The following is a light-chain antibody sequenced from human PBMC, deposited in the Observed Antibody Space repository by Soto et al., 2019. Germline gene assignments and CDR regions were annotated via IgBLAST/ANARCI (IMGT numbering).Light chain of an antibody. V-gene: IGKV3-15*01. CDR1: QSVSSD. CDR3: HQYNDWPYT. Sequence: EIVMTQSPATLSVSPGERATLSCRASQSVSSDLAWYQQKPGQAPRLLIYGASTRATGTPARFSGSESGTEFTLTISSLRSEDFALYYCHQYNDWPYTFGQGTKLEIK. J-gene: IGKJ2*01. CDR2: GAS.